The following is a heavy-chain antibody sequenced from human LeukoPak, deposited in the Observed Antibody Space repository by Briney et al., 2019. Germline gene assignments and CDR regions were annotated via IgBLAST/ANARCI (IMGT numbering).Heavy chain of an antibody. CDR3: AHTVSYGDYVSWYFDL. D-gene: IGHD4-17*01. Sequence: SGPTLVNPTQTFTLTCTFSGFSLSTSGVGVGWIRQPPGKALEWLALIYWNDDKRYSPPLKSRLTITKDTSKNQVVLTMTNMDPVDTATYYCAHTVSYGDYVSWYFDLWGRGTLVTVSS. CDR2: IYWNDDK. J-gene: IGHJ2*01. CDR1: GFSLSTSGVG. V-gene: IGHV2-5*01.